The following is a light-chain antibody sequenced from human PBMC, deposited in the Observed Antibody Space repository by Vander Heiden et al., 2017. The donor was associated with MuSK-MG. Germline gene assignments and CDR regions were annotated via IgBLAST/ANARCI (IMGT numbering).Light chain of an antibody. CDR3: QQRNYWLT. CDR1: QSLGNY. Sequence: IVLTQSPATLSLSPGEVATLSCRASQSLGNYLAWYQQKFGQAPRLLIYDASNRATGIPARFSGSGSGTDFTLTISSLEPEDFAVYYCQQRNYWLTFGGGTKVEIK. J-gene: IGKJ4*01. CDR2: DAS. V-gene: IGKV3-11*01.